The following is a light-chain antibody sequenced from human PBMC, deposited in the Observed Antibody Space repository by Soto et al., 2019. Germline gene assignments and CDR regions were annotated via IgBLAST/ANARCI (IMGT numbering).Light chain of an antibody. CDR1: NSDVGGYDF. V-gene: IGLV2-14*01. CDR2: EVS. Sequence: QSALTQPASVSGSPGQSITISCTGTNSDVGGYDFVSWYQRHPGKAPKYLIYEVSYRPSGVSNRFSGSKSGNTASLTISGLQAEDEADYFCSSYASAGTYVFGTGTKLTVL. J-gene: IGLJ1*01. CDR3: SSYASAGTYV.